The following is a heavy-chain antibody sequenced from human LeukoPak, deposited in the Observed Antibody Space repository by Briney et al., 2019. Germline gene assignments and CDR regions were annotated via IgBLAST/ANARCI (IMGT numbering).Heavy chain of an antibody. Sequence: SETLSLTCTVSGGXISSSTYYWGWIRQPPGQGLEWIGAIYYTGTTYYNPSLRSRVTISVDTSKNQFSLKVSSVTAADTAVYYCARDVVVGVAGGMDVWGQGTTVTVSS. CDR2: IYYTGTT. V-gene: IGHV4-39*07. D-gene: IGHD6-19*01. CDR3: ARDVVVGVAGGMDV. CDR1: GGXISSSTYY. J-gene: IGHJ6*02.